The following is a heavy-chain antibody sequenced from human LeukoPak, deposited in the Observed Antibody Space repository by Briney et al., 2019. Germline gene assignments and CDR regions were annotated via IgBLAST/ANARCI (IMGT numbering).Heavy chain of an antibody. CDR3: ARASRIAAAEDYFDY. Sequence: PSETLSLTCAVSGGSISSSNWWSWVRQPPGKGLEWIGEIYHSGSTNYNPSLKSRVTISVDKSKNQFSLKLSSVTAADTAVYYCARASRIAAAEDYFDYWGQGTLVTVSS. CDR2: IYHSGST. J-gene: IGHJ4*02. D-gene: IGHD6-13*01. V-gene: IGHV4-4*02. CDR1: GGSISSSNW.